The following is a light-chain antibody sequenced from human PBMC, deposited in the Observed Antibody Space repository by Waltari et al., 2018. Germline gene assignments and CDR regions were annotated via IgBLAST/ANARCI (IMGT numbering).Light chain of an antibody. Sequence: DIQMTQSPSTVSASVGDRVTITCRASQSIRSWLAWYQQKPGKAPQLLIYDASSLESGVPSRFSGSGSGTEFTLTISSLQPDDFAAYYCQQYNTSPWTFGQGTKVEIK. J-gene: IGKJ1*01. V-gene: IGKV1-5*01. CDR2: DAS. CDR1: QSIRSW. CDR3: QQYNTSPWT.